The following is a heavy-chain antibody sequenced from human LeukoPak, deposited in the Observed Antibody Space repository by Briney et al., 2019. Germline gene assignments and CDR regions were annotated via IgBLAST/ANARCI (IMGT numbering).Heavy chain of an antibody. V-gene: IGHV3-23*01. J-gene: IGHJ4*02. CDR1: GFTFTSYA. CDR2: LSHSATAT. Sequence: GGSLRLSCAASGFTFTSYAMSWVRQAPGKGLEWVSALSHSATATYYADSVKGRFTISRDNSKNTLYLQMNSLRAEDTAVYYCARDRTGTTDYFDYWGQGTLVTVSS. CDR3: ARDRTGTTDYFDY. D-gene: IGHD1-14*01.